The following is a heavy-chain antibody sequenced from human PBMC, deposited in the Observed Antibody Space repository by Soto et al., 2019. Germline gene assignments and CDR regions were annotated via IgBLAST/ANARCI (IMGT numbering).Heavy chain of an antibody. CDR1: GGTFSSYA. J-gene: IGHJ4*02. Sequence: GASVKVSCKASGGTFSSYAISWVRQAPGQGLEWMGGIIPIFGTANYAQKFQGRVTITADESTSTAYMELSSLRSEDTAVYYCASDDSGYELYSSSYGYWGQGTLVTVSS. V-gene: IGHV1-69*13. CDR3: ASDDSGYELYSSSYGY. CDR2: IIPIFGTA. D-gene: IGHD6-13*01.